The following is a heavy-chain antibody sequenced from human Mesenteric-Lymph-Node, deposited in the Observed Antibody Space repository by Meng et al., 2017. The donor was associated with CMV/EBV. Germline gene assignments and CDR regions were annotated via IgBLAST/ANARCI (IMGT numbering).Heavy chain of an antibody. V-gene: IGHV4-34*01. Sequence: VQLHQWGAGLLKLSETLSVTCAVYGGSFSGYYWNWIRQSPEKGLEWIGEINHSGSTTYNPSFTSRIIISVDTSTNQISLNMSSVTAADTAVYYCARGSSYDILTGYFDYWGQGALVTVSS. CDR3: ARGSSYDILTGYFDY. CDR2: INHSGST. CDR1: GGSFSGYY. J-gene: IGHJ4*02. D-gene: IGHD3-9*01.